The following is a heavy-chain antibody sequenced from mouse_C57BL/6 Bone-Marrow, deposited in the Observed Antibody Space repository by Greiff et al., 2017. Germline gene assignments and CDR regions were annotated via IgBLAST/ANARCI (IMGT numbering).Heavy chain of an antibody. Sequence: VQLQQPGAELVMPGASVKLSCKASGYTFTSYWMHWVKQRPGQGLEWIGEIDPSDSYTNYNQKFKGKSTLTVDKSSSTAYMQLLSLTSEDSAVYYCATTMVYYYAMDYWGQGTSVTVSS. D-gene: IGHD2-2*01. CDR3: ATTMVYYYAMDY. CDR1: GYTFTSYW. V-gene: IGHV1-69*01. J-gene: IGHJ4*01. CDR2: IDPSDSYT.